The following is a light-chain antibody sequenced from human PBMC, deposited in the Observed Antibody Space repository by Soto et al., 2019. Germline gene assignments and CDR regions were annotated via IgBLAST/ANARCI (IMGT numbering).Light chain of an antibody. Sequence: NVLTQSPGTLSLSPGQRATLSCRASQSVSSYLAWYQQKPGQAPRLLIYDASNRATGIPARFSGSGSGTDFTLTISSLEPEDFAIYYCQQYGYSRTFGQGTKVDIK. V-gene: IGKV3-11*01. CDR2: DAS. J-gene: IGKJ1*01. CDR3: QQYGYSRT. CDR1: QSVSSY.